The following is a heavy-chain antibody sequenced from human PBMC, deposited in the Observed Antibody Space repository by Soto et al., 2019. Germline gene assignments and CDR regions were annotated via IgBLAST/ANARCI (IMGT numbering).Heavy chain of an antibody. CDR3: ARKISGDYEDYYYYGMNV. V-gene: IGHV1-18*01. CDR2: ISAYNGNT. CDR1: GYTFTSYG. J-gene: IGHJ6*02. Sequence: GASVKVSCKASGYTFTSYGISWVRQAPGQGLEWMGWISAYNGNTNYAQKLQGRVTMTTDTSTSTAYMELRSLRSDDTAVYYCARKISGDYEDYYYYGMNVGANGPRSPS. D-gene: IGHD3-16*01.